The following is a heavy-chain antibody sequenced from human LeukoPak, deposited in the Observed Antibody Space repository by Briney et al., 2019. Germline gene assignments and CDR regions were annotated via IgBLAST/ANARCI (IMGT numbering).Heavy chain of an antibody. CDR3: ARGAYSRMAYNWFDP. Sequence: SETLSLTCTVSGGSISSSSYYWGWIRQPPGKGLEWIGSIYYSGSTYYNPSLKSRVTISVDTSKNQFSLKLSSVTAADTAVYYCARGAYSRMAYNWFDPWGQGTLFTVSS. D-gene: IGHD6-13*01. CDR1: GGSISSSSYY. CDR2: IYYSGST. V-gene: IGHV4-39*01. J-gene: IGHJ5*02.